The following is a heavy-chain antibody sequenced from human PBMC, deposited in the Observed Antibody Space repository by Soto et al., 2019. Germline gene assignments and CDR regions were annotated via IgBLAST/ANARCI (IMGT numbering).Heavy chain of an antibody. V-gene: IGHV1-46*01. CDR2: IDPTHGST. Sequence: ASVKVSCKAAGYTFTTYYMHWVRQAPGQGLEWMGVIDPTHGSTTYAQKFQGRVTMTSDTSTNTVYMELSSLKSEDTAVYYCARVPYDNIGYYAFWGQGTLVTVSS. CDR3: ARVPYDNIGYYAF. CDR1: GYTFTTYY. J-gene: IGHJ4*02. D-gene: IGHD3-22*01.